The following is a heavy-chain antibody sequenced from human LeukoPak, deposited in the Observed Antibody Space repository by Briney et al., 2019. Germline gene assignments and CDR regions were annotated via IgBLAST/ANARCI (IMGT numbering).Heavy chain of an antibody. D-gene: IGHD5-18*01. J-gene: IGHJ4*02. CDR2: ISSSSSYI. CDR1: GFTFSSYS. Sequence: GGSLRLSCAASGFTFSSYSMNWVRQAPGKGLEWVSSISSSSSYIYYADSVKGRFTISRDNAKNSLYQQMNSLRAEDTAVYYCARADWDTAMIDYWGQGTLVTVSS. CDR3: ARADWDTAMIDY. V-gene: IGHV3-21*01.